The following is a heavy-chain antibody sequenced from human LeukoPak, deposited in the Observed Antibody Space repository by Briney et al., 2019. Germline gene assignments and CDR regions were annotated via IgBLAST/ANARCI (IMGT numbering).Heavy chain of an antibody. Sequence: PGGSLRLSXAASGFTFRSYAMHWVRQAPGKGLEYVSAISSNGGSTHYANSVKGRFTISRDNSKNTLYLQMGSLRAEDMAVYYCARGGYCSSTSCYSVGLYYFDYWGQGTLVTVSS. J-gene: IGHJ4*02. D-gene: IGHD2-2*02. CDR1: GFTFRSYA. CDR3: ARGGYCSSTSCYSVGLYYFDY. V-gene: IGHV3-64*01. CDR2: ISSNGGST.